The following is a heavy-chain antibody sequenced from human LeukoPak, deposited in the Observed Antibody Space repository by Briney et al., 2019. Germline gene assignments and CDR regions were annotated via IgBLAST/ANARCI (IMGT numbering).Heavy chain of an antibody. Sequence: SETLSLTCTVSGGSISSYYWSWIRQPPGKGLEWIGYIYYSGSTNYNPSLKSRVTISVDTSKNQFSLKLSSVTAADTAVYYCARDIGYGSGSFWFDPWGQGTLVTVSS. V-gene: IGHV4-59*01. CDR3: ARDIGYGSGSFWFDP. CDR1: GGSISSYY. J-gene: IGHJ5*02. D-gene: IGHD6-19*01. CDR2: IYYSGST.